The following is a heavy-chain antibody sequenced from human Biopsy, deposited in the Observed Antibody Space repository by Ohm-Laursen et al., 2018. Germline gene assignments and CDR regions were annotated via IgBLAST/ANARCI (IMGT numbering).Heavy chain of an antibody. Sequence: GTLSLTCGVYGGSFSGYYCSWIRQPPGKGLEWIGEINDSGRTNYNPSLRSRVTFSVDTSKNQFSLKLSSVTAADTAVYYCARGTNYYGSGRNRHWFDPWGQGTQDTVSS. CDR3: ARGTNYYGSGRNRHWFDP. CDR2: INDSGRT. J-gene: IGHJ5*02. D-gene: IGHD3-10*01. V-gene: IGHV4-34*01. CDR1: GGSFSGYY.